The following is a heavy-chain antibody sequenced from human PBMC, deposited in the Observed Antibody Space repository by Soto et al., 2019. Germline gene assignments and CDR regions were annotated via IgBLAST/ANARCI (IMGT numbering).Heavy chain of an antibody. J-gene: IGHJ4*02. Sequence: SETLSLTCAVYGGSFIGYYWTWILQPPWTGLEWIGEINHSGSTNYNPSLKSRVTISVDTSKNQFSLKLTSVTAADTAVYYCAXDKITGLFDYWGQGTLVTVSS. CDR3: AXDKITGLFDY. CDR1: GGSFIGYY. D-gene: IGHD2-8*02. CDR2: INHSGST. V-gene: IGHV4-34*01.